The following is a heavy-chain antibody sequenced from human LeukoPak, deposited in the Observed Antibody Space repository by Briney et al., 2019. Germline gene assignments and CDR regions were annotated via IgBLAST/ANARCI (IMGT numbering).Heavy chain of an antibody. V-gene: IGHV3-23*01. J-gene: IGHJ4*02. CDR2: ISPGGGTT. Sequence: TGGSLRLSCAVSGFAFGSEAMSWVRQSPARGLEWVASISPGGGTTYYADYVKGRFIISRDNSNNTLFVQMNSLRAEDTAVYYCARDFGVLLAVAEGGGLDYWGQGTLVTVSS. D-gene: IGHD6-19*01. CDR1: GFAFGSEA. CDR3: ARDFGVLLAVAEGGGLDY.